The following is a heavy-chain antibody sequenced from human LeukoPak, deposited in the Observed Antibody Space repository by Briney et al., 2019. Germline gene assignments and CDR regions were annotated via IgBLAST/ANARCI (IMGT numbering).Heavy chain of an antibody. CDR3: ARGYLFYYDNSGNRRVYFDY. D-gene: IGHD3-22*01. Sequence: SETLSLTCTVYGGSFSGHYWSWIRQSPGKGLEWIGEINHSGSINYNPSLKSRVTISLDTSKNQFSLRLTSVTAADTALYYCARGYLFYYDNSGNRRVYFDYWGQGTLVTVSS. CDR1: GGSFSGHY. CDR2: INHSGSI. V-gene: IGHV4-34*01. J-gene: IGHJ4*02.